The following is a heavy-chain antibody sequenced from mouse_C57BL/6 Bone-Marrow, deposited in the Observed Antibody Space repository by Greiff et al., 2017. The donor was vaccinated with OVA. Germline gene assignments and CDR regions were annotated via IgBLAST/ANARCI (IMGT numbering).Heavy chain of an antibody. CDR3: AKLRFDY. CDR2: ISSGSSTI. D-gene: IGHD2-1*01. J-gene: IGHJ3*01. V-gene: IGHV5-17*01. Sequence: EVHLVESGAGLVKPGGSLKLSCAASGFTFSDYGMHWVRQTPEKGLEWVAYISSGSSTIYYADTVKGRFTISRDNAKDNLFLQITRLRSADASMYYCAKLRFDYWGQGTLVTVSA. CDR1: GFTFSDYG.